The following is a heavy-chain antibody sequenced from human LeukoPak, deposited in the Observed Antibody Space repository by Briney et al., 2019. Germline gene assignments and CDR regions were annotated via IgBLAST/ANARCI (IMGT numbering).Heavy chain of an antibody. CDR2: ISSSSSTI. Sequence: GGSLRLSCAASGFTFSSYSMNWVRQAPGKGLEWVSYISSSSSTIYYADSVKGRFTISRDNAKNTLYLQMNGLRAEDTAIYYCAKTFYDSGSYWGAFDYWGQGTLVTVSS. D-gene: IGHD3-10*01. CDR3: AKTFYDSGSYWGAFDY. V-gene: IGHV3-48*01. J-gene: IGHJ4*02. CDR1: GFTFSSYS.